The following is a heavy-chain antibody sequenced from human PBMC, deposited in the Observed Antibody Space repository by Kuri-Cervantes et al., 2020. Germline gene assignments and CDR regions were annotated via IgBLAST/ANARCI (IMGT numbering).Heavy chain of an antibody. V-gene: IGHV4-38-2*01. CDR3: ARADLGGSYNHYFMDV. CDR1: NYFISRGHY. Sequence: SETLSLTCDVSNYFISRGHYWVWVRQPPGRGLEWIGTIFHSGTTHFNPSLKSRVEISVDTSKNYFSLKLNSVTAADTALYYCARADLGGSYNHYFMDVWGKGATVTVSS. D-gene: IGHD5-24*01. J-gene: IGHJ6*03. CDR2: IFHSGTT.